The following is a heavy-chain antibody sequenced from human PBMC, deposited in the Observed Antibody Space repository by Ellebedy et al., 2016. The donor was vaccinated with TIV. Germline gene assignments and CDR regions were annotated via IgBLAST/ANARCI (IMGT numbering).Heavy chain of an antibody. CDR2: IYYSGNA. D-gene: IGHD3-10*01. CDR3: ARSDLLWFGELSQFDY. Sequence: MPSETLSLTCTASGGSISSSSYYWGWIRQPPGKGLEWIGSIYYSGNAYYNPSLKSRVTISVDTSKNQFSLKLSSVTAADTAVYYCARSDLLWFGELSQFDYWGQGTLVTVSS. J-gene: IGHJ4*02. V-gene: IGHV4-39*01. CDR1: GGSISSSSYY.